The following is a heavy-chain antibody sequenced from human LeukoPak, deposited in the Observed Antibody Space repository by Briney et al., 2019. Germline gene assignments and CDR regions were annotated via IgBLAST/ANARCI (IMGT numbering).Heavy chain of an antibody. J-gene: IGHJ4*02. CDR1: GGSISSSYYY. D-gene: IGHD1-1*01. Sequence: SETLSLTCTVSGGSISSSYYYWGWIRQPPGKGLEWIGTIYYSGSTYYNPSLKSRVTISVDTSKNQFSLKLSSVTVPDTAVYYCARHEDRNWYFDHWGQGTLVTVSS. V-gene: IGHV4-39*01. CDR3: ARHEDRNWYFDH. CDR2: IYYSGST.